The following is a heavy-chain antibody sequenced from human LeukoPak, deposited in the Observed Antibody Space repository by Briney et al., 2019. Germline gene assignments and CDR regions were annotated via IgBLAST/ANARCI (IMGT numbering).Heavy chain of an antibody. D-gene: IGHD1-26*01. CDR3: AKDGVGGSRYYYYYMDV. Sequence: GGSLRLSCAASGFTFSNYAMSWVRRAPGQGLEWVSVISGSGGSTYYADSVKGRFTISRDNSKNTLYLQINSLRAEDTAVYYCAKDGVGGSRYYYYYMDVWGKGTTVTVSS. CDR1: GFTFSNYA. CDR2: ISGSGGST. V-gene: IGHV3-23*01. J-gene: IGHJ6*03.